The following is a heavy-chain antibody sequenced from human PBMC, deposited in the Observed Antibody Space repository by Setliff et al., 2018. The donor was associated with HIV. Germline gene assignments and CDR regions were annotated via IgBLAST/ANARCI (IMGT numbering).Heavy chain of an antibody. CDR3: ATDLHWAFDY. CDR1: GFTFNKAW. Sequence: GGSLRLSCAASGFTFNKAWMNWVRQAPGKALEWVGRVKSDRDGGTVDYAAPVKGRFTISIDDSRQTLYLQMNSLKTEDAAVYYCATDLHWAFDYWGQGSLVTVSS. V-gene: IGHV3-15*07. J-gene: IGHJ4*02. CDR2: VKSDRDGGTV. D-gene: IGHD7-27*01.